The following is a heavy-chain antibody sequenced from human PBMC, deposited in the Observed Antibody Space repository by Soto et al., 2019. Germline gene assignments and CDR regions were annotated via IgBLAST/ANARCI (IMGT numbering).Heavy chain of an antibody. Sequence: QVQLVQSGAEVKKPGASVKVSCKASGYTFTRYGISWVRQAPGQGPEWMGWISAYNGNTKQAQKLQGRVTMTTDTATSTAYMELRSLRSDDTAVYYCARDLAVGLVDYWGQGSLVTVSS. CDR1: GYTFTRYG. J-gene: IGHJ4*02. CDR3: ARDLAVGLVDY. V-gene: IGHV1-18*01. CDR2: ISAYNGNT.